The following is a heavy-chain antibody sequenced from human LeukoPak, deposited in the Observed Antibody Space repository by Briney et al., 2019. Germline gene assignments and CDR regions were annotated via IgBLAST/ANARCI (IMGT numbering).Heavy chain of an antibody. D-gene: IGHD2-2*02. Sequence: GESLNISCQGSGYSFTSYWIGWVRQLPGKGLEWIGIIYPGDSDKRYSPPFQGQAPISDAKPISTAYLQWSSLKASDTAMYYCARLDCSSTSCYRDYYYGMDVWGQGATVTVSS. J-gene: IGHJ6*02. CDR1: GYSFTSYW. CDR3: ARLDCSSTSCYRDYYYGMDV. CDR2: IYPGDSDK. V-gene: IGHV5-51*01.